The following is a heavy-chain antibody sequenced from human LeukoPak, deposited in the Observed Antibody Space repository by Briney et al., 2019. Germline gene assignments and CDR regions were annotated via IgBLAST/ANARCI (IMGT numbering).Heavy chain of an antibody. J-gene: IGHJ6*02. CDR2: INPNSGGT. Sequence: ASVKVSCKASGYTFTGYYMHWVRQAPGQGREAMGWINPNSGGTNYAKKFQGRVTMTRDTSISTAYMELSRLRSDDTAVYYCARDYGDYQYYYYGMDVWGQGTTVKVSS. V-gene: IGHV1-2*02. D-gene: IGHD4-17*01. CDR3: ARDYGDYQYYYYGMDV. CDR1: GYTFTGYY.